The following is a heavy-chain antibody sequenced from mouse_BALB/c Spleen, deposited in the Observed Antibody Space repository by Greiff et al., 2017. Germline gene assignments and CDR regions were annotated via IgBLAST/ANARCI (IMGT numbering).Heavy chain of an antibody. CDR2: IDPENGNT. D-gene: IGHD1-1*01. J-gene: IGHJ2*01. Sequence: EVKLQESGAELVKPGASVKLSCTASGFNIKDTYMHWVKQRPEQGLEWIGWIDPENGNTIYDPKFQGKASITADTSSNTAYLQLSSLTSEDTAVYYCARTVRGPFDYWGQGTTLTVSS. CDR3: ARTVRGPFDY. CDR1: GFNIKDTY. V-gene: IGHV14-3*02.